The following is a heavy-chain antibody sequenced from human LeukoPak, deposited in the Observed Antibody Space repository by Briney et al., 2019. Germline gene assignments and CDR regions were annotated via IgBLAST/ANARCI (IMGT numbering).Heavy chain of an antibody. CDR1: GFTFSSYE. CDR3: ARRFGAARDDYMDV. J-gene: IGHJ6*03. D-gene: IGHD3-16*01. CDR2: ISSSGSTI. V-gene: IGHV3-48*03. Sequence: WGSLRLSCAASGFTFSSYEMNGVSQAPGKGLEWVSYISSSGSTIYYADSVKGRFTISRDNAKNSLYLQMNSLGADDTAVYYCARRFGAARDDYMDVWGKGTTVTVSS.